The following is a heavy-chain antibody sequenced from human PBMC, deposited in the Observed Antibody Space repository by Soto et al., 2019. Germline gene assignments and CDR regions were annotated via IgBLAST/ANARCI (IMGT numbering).Heavy chain of an antibody. V-gene: IGHV1-18*01. CDR3: AREELLRIYYYNGMDV. CDR2: ISAYNGNT. J-gene: IGHJ6*02. D-gene: IGHD1-26*01. CDR1: GYTFTSYG. Sequence: QVQLVQSGAEVKKPGASVKVSCKASGYTFTSYGISWVRQAPGQGLEWMGWISAYNGNTNYAQKHQGRVTRTTDTSTSTAYMELRSLSSDDTAVYYCAREELLRIYYYNGMDVWDQGTTVTVSS.